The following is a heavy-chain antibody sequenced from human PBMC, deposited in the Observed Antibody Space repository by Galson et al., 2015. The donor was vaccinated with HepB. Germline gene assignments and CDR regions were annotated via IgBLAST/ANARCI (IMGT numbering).Heavy chain of an antibody. CDR1: GFTFSSYG. CDR2: IWYDGSSK. D-gene: IGHD4-11*01. V-gene: IGHV3-33*01. J-gene: IGHJ6*02. Sequence: SLRLSCAASGFTFSSYGMHWVRQAPGKGLEWVAIIWYDGSSKYYADSVKGRFTISRDNSKNTLYLQMNSLRAEDTAVYYCARDGGDDYPFYYFYGMDVWGQETTVTVSS. CDR3: ARDGGDDYPFYYFYGMDV.